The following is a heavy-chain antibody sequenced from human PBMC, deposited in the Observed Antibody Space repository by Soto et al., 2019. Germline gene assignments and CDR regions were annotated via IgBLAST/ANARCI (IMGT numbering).Heavy chain of an antibody. V-gene: IGHV4-39*01. J-gene: IGHJ4*02. D-gene: IGHD2-2*01. CDR1: GGSISSSSYY. Sequence: SQTLSLTCTVSGGSISSSSYYWGWIRQPPGKGLEWIGSIYYSGSTYYNPSLKSRVTISVDTSKNQFSLKLSSVTAADTAVYYCATQLDIVVVPAAPGFDYWGQGTLVTVSS. CDR2: IYYSGST. CDR3: ATQLDIVVVPAAPGFDY.